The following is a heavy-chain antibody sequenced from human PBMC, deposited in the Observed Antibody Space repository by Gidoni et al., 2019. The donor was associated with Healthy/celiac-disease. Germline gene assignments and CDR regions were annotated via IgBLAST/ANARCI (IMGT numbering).Heavy chain of an antibody. D-gene: IGHD1-26*01. CDR1: GFTVSSNY. V-gene: IGHV3-53*01. J-gene: IGHJ2*01. Sequence: EGKLVECGGRLNQPGGSLRRSCAASGFTVSSNYMSWVRQAPGQGLAWVSVISSCGSTYYADSVKCRFTISRDNSKNTLYLKMNSLRAEDTAVYYCARAILLSANFDLWGRGTLVTVSS. CDR3: ARAILLSANFDL. CDR2: ISSCGST.